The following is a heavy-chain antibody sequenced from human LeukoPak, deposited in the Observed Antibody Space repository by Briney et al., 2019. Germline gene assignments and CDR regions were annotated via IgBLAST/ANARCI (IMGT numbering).Heavy chain of an antibody. D-gene: IGHD3-3*01. CDR2: ISYDGSNK. CDR1: GFTFSSYA. J-gene: IGHJ6*03. Sequence: GRSLGLSCAASGFTFSSYAMHWVRQAPGKGLEWVAVISYDGSNKYYADSVKGRCTISRDNSKNTLYLQMNSLRAEDTAVYYCAKDLHKTASFGVVITRNYYYYMDVWGKGTTVSVS. V-gene: IGHV3-30*04. CDR3: AKDLHKTASFGVVITRNYYYYMDV.